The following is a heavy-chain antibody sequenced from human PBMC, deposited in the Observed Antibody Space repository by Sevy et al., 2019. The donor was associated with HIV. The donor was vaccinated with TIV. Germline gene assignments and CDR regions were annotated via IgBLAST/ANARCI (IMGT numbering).Heavy chain of an antibody. CDR1: DFSFSSNV. Sequence: GGSLRLSCVASDFSFSSNVMHWVRQAPGKGLEWVAVIWHDGNSEYYADSVKGRFTISRDNSKNPLYLQMNSLRGEDTAVYYCASEAGYGSDSRPFDYWGQGTLVTVSS. D-gene: IGHD2-21*02. CDR2: IWHDGNSE. J-gene: IGHJ4*02. V-gene: IGHV3-33*08. CDR3: ASEAGYGSDSRPFDY.